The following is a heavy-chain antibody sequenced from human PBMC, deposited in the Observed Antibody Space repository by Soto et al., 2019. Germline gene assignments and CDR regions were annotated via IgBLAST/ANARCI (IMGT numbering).Heavy chain of an antibody. CDR1: GDSISNYY. CDR2: FYNIGNT. D-gene: IGHD6-19*01. V-gene: IGHV4-4*07. Sequence: QVQLHESVPGLVKPSETLSLTCTVSGDSISNYYWTWLRQPPGKGLEWIGRFYNIGNTVYNPSLNRRVTISVDTSNNRSALRVTSVTAADPAVYYCASTKKWLAFDYWGQGALVTVSS. CDR3: ASTKKWLAFDY. J-gene: IGHJ4*02.